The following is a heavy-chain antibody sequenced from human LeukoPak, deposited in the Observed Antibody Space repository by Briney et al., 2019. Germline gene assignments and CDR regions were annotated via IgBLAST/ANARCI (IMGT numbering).Heavy chain of an antibody. CDR3: ARGYCSGDCFTLFDY. J-gene: IGHJ4*02. CDR2: INPNSGGT. V-gene: IGHV1-2*02. D-gene: IGHD2-21*02. CDR1: GYTFTGYY. Sequence: ASVKVSCKASGYTFTGYYMHWVRQAPGQGLEWMGWINPNSGGTNYAQKFQGRVTMTGDTPISTAYMELSRLRSDDTAVYYCARGYCSGDCFTLFDYWGQGTLVTVSS.